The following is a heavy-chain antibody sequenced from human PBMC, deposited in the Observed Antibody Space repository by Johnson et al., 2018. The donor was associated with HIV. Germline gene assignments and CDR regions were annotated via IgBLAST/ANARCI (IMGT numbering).Heavy chain of an antibody. Sequence: QVQLVESGGGVVQPGRSLRLSCAASRFTFSSYAMHWVRQAPGKGLEWVAIISYDGTNKDYADSVKGRFTVSRDNSKNTLYLQMNSLRAEDTAVYYCAKREVGAIDIWGQGTMVTVSS. CDR1: RFTFSSYA. CDR3: AKREVGAIDI. D-gene: IGHD1-26*01. J-gene: IGHJ3*02. V-gene: IGHV3-30*18. CDR2: ISYDGTNK.